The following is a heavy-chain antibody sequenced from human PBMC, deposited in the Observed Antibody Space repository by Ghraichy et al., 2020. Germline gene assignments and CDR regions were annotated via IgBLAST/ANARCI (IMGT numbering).Heavy chain of an antibody. V-gene: IGHV3-23*01. CDR3: AKRENMVRPPFEY. CDR1: GFIFKDYS. J-gene: IGHJ4*02. CDR2: ISGSGGTT. Sequence: GESLNISCVASGFIFKDYSMIWVRQAPGKGLECISYISGSGGTTNYADSVKGRFTISRDNSQNTLYLQMNSLRAEDTAVYYCAKRENMVRPPFEYWGQGSLVTVSS. D-gene: IGHD3-10*01.